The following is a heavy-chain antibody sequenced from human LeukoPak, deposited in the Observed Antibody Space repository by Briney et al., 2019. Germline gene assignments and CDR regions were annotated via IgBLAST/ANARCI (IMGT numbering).Heavy chain of an antibody. D-gene: IGHD3-10*01. CDR1: GGSISSGSYY. J-gene: IGHJ4*02. V-gene: IGHV4-61*02. Sequence: SQTLSLTCTVSGGSISSGSYYWSWIRQPAGEGLEWIGRIYTSVSTNYNPSLKSRVTISVDTSKNQFSLKLSSVTAADTAVYYCARAYGSGSRIDYWGQGTLVTVSS. CDR3: ARAYGSGSRIDY. CDR2: IYTSVST.